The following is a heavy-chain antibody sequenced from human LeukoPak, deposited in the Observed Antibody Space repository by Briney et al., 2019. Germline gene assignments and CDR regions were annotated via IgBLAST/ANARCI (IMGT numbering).Heavy chain of an antibody. CDR2: IYYSGST. CDR1: GGSISSNY. J-gene: IGHJ6*02. Sequence: SETLSLTCTVSGGSISSNYWSWIRQPPGKGLEWIGYIYYSGSTNYNPSLKSRVTISVDTSKNQFSLKLSSVTAADTAVYYCARDTYYYDSSGYFFDYYGMDVWGQGTTVTVSS. V-gene: IGHV4-59*01. D-gene: IGHD3-22*01. CDR3: ARDTYYYDSSGYFFDYYGMDV.